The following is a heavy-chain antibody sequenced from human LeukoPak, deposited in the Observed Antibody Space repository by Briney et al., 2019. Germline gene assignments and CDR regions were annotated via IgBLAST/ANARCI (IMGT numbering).Heavy chain of an antibody. CDR2: IIPLFGTA. J-gene: IGHJ4*02. Sequence: SVKVSCKASGGTLSSYAISWVRQAPGQGLEWMGGIIPLFGTANYAQKFQGRVTITADESTSTAYMQLSSLRSEDTAVFYCARDPSSATGNFDYWGQGTLVTVSS. V-gene: IGHV1-69*13. CDR3: ARDPSSATGNFDY. D-gene: IGHD1-14*01. CDR1: GGTLSSYA.